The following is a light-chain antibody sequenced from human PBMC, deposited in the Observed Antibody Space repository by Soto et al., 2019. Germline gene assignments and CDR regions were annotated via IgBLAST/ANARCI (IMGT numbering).Light chain of an antibody. CDR1: QSISSW. CDR3: QHYNSYWT. J-gene: IGKJ1*01. CDR2: KAS. V-gene: IGKV1-5*03. Sequence: DIQMTHSPSTLSASVGDRVTITCRASQSISSWLAWYQQKPGKAPKLLIYKASSLESGVPSRFSGSGSGTEFTLTISSLKPDDFATDDCQHYNSYWTFGQGTKVDIK.